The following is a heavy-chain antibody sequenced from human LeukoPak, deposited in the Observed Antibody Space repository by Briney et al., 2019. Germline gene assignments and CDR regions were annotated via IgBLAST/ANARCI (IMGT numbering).Heavy chain of an antibody. J-gene: IGHJ6*02. CDR3: ARALGYCSGGSCYSSYYYYYGMDV. Sequence: GASVKVSCKASGYTFTGYYMHWVRQAPGQGLEWMGWINPNSGGTNYAQKFQGRVTMTRDTSISTAYVELSRLRSDDTAVYYCARALGYCSGGSCYSSYYYYYGMDVWGQGTTVTVSS. CDR2: INPNSGGT. D-gene: IGHD2-15*01. CDR1: GYTFTGYY. V-gene: IGHV1-2*02.